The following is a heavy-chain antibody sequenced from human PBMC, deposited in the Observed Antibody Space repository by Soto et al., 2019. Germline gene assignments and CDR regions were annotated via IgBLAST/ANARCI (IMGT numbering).Heavy chain of an antibody. V-gene: IGHV4-31*03. J-gene: IGHJ4*02. CDR1: GGSIINGGYY. CDR2: IYYSGST. Sequence: SETLSLTCTVSGGSIINGGYYWSWIRQHPGKGLEWIGYIYYSGSTYYNPSLKSRVTISVDTSKNQFSLKLSSVTAADTAVYYCARGVTMVRGVIHTPYFDYWGQGTLVTVSS. D-gene: IGHD3-10*01. CDR3: ARGVTMVRGVIHTPYFDY.